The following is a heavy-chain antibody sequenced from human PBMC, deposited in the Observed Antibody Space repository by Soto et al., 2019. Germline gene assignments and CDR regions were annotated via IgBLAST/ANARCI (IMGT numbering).Heavy chain of an antibody. CDR1: GGTFSRYA. V-gene: IGHV1-69*13. Sequence: ASVKVSCKASGGTFSRYAINWVRQAPGQGLEWMGGIIPMFGTANYAQKFQGRVTITADESTNTGYMELRSLISEDTAVYYCARDGTLYDSSGYYYLYWGQGTLVTVSS. CDR3: ARDGTLYDSSGYYYLY. J-gene: IGHJ4*02. D-gene: IGHD3-22*01. CDR2: IIPMFGTA.